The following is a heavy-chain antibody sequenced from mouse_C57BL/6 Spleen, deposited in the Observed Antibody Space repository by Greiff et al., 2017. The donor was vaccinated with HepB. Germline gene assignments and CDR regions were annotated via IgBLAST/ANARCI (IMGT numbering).Heavy chain of an antibody. CDR3: ARGAPGNYDYVDY. CDR2: IDPSDSYT. CDR1: GYTFTSYW. J-gene: IGHJ2*01. D-gene: IGHD2-1*01. V-gene: IGHV1-69*01. Sequence: QVQLQQPGAELVMPGASVKLSCKASGYTFTSYWMHWVKQRPGQGLEWIGEIDPSDSYTNYTQKFKGKSTLTVDKSSSTAYMQLSSLTSEDSAVYDGARGAPGNYDYVDYWGQGTTLTVSS.